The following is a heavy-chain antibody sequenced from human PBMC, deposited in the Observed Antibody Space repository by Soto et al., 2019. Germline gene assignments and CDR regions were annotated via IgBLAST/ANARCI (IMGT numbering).Heavy chain of an antibody. CDR2: IKQDGSEK. J-gene: IGHJ3*02. Sequence: ESGGGLVQPGGSLRLSCAASGFTFSSYWMSWVRQAPGKGLEWVANIKQDGSEKYYVDSVKGRFTISRDNAKNSLYLQMNSLRAEDTAVYYCARVGPSDSSGYYHDAFDIWGQGTMVTVSS. V-gene: IGHV3-7*01. D-gene: IGHD3-22*01. CDR1: GFTFSSYW. CDR3: ARVGPSDSSGYYHDAFDI.